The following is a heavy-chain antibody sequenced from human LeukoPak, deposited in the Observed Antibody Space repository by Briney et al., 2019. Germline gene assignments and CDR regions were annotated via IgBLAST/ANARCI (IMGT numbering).Heavy chain of an antibody. V-gene: IGHV3-23*01. CDR1: GFTFSSYA. CDR2: ISGSGGST. D-gene: IGHD3-22*01. J-gene: IGHJ4*02. Sequence: PGGSLRLSCAASGFTFSSYAMTWVRQAPGKGLEWVSGISGSGGSTYYADSVKGRFTISRDNSKNTLYLQMNSLRAEDTAVYYCAKGGTMTVVVITDLFDYWGQGTLVTVSS. CDR3: AKGGTMTVVVITDLFDY.